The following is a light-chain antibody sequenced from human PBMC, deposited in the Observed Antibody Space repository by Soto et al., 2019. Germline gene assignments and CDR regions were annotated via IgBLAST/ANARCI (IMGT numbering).Light chain of an antibody. J-gene: IGKJ2*01. V-gene: IGKV3-15*01. CDR1: QSVSSN. CDR3: QQYGSSPYT. CDR2: DAS. Sequence: EIVMTQSPATLSVSPGERATLSCRASQSVSSNLAWHQQKPGQAPRLLIYDASTRATGIPARFSGSGSGTEFTLTISSLQSEDFAVYYCQQYGSSPYTFGLGTKLEIK.